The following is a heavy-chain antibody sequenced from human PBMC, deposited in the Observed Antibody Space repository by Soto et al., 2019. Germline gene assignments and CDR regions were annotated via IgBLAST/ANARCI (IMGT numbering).Heavy chain of an antibody. V-gene: IGHV1-69*01. CDR1: GGTFSSYA. CDR3: ERDLLPLYYYSSGYHY. CDR2: IIPIFGTA. J-gene: IGHJ4*02. D-gene: IGHD3-22*01. Sequence: QVQLVQSGAEVKKPGSSVKVSCKASGGTFSSYAISWVRQAPGQGLEWMGGIIPIFGTANYAQKFQGRVTITADESTSKAYMELRSLRSEDTDVYYCERDLLPLYYYSSGYHYWGQGTLVTVSS.